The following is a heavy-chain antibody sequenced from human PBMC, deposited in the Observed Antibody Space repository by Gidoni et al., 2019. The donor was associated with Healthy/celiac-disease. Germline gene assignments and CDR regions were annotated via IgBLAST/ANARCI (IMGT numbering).Heavy chain of an antibody. CDR1: GFSLSTSGVG. Sequence: QITLKESGPTLVKPTQTLTLTCTFSGFSLSTSGVGVGWIRQPPGKALEWLALIYWNDDKRYSPSLKSRLTITKDTSKNQVVLTMTNMDPVDTATYYCAHMAVSFVLAKDAFDIWGQGTMVTVSS. D-gene: IGHD1-26*01. J-gene: IGHJ3*02. CDR2: IYWNDDK. V-gene: IGHV2-5*01. CDR3: AHMAVSFVLAKDAFDI.